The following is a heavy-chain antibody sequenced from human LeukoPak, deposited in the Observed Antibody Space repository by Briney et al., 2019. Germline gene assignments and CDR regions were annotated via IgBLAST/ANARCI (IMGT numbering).Heavy chain of an antibody. CDR2: VHYSLSS. V-gene: IGHV4-59*01. J-gene: IGHJ3*02. CDR1: GASINGYY. D-gene: IGHD3-16*01. CDR3: ARTYVANSFDI. Sequence: TSETLSLTCTVSGASINGYYWSWIRQPPGKGLEWIGNVHYSLSSNYSPSLESRVTISMDTSQRQFSLKLTSVTAADTAVYYCARTYVANSFDIWGQGTMVTVSS.